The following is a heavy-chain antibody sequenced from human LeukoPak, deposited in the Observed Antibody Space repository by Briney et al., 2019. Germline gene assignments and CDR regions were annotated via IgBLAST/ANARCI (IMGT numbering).Heavy chain of an antibody. D-gene: IGHD3-10*01. CDR2: ISAYNGNT. Sequence: ASVTVSFTSSAYTFTIYGISWVRQAPGQGLEWMGWISAYNGNTNYAQKLQGRVTITTDTSTSTTYMELRSLRSDDTAVYYCATGYGSGSKNYYYYYYMDVWGKGTTVTVSS. CDR1: AYTFTIYG. J-gene: IGHJ6*03. CDR3: ATGYGSGSKNYYYYYYMDV. V-gene: IGHV1-18*01.